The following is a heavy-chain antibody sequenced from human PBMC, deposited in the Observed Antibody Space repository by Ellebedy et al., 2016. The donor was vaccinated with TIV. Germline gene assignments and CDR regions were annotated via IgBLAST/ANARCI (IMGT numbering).Heavy chain of an antibody. D-gene: IGHD3-9*01. CDR3: ARTDFDWLLCVDY. CDR1: GFTFSSYG. Sequence: GGSLRLXXAASGFTFSSYGMHWVRQAPGKGLEWVAVIWYDGSNKYYADSVKGRFTISRDNAKNSLYLQMNSLRAEDTAVYYCARTDFDWLLCVDYWGQGTLVTVSS. V-gene: IGHV3-33*01. J-gene: IGHJ4*02. CDR2: IWYDGSNK.